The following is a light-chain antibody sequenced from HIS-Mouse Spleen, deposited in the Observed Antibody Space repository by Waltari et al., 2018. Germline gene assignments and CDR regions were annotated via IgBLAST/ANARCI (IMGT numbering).Light chain of an antibody. V-gene: IGLV2-23*01. J-gene: IGLJ3*02. Sequence: QSALTQPASVSGSPGQSLTISCTGTSSDVGSYNLVSWYQQHPGKAPKLLIYAGSNRPSGVSNRFSGSKSGTPASLTISGLQAEDEADYYCCSYAGSSTWVFGGGTKLTVL. CDR2: AGS. CDR3: CSYAGSSTWV. CDR1: SSDVGSYNL.